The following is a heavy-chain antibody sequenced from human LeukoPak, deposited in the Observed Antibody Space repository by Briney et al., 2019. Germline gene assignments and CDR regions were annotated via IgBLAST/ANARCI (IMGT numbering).Heavy chain of an antibody. J-gene: IGHJ4*02. CDR2: INRDGSST. CDR3: AKESENCGAACYALNDW. Sequence: GGSLRLSCAASGFTFRSYWMHWVRQAPGKGLVWVSRINRDGSSTNHADSVKGRFAISRDNAKNSLYLQMNSLRAEDTAIYYCAKESENCGAACYALNDWWGQGTLVTVSS. CDR1: GFTFRSYW. V-gene: IGHV3-74*01. D-gene: IGHD2-21*02.